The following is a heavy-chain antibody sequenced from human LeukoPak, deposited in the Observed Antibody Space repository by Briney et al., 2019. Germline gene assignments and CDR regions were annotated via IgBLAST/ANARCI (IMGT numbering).Heavy chain of an antibody. CDR2: IIPVFGVT. J-gene: IGHJ6*02. V-gene: IGHV1-69*13. Sequence: SVKVSCKTSGGTFSTYGISWVRHAPGQGLEWLGGIIPVFGVTDYAQKFQGRVTISADESTRTVYMELRSLRYEDTAVYYCARAGYGGNSRGGQNYDMDVWGQGTTVTVSS. CDR1: GGTFSTYG. D-gene: IGHD4-23*01. CDR3: ARAGYGGNSRGGQNYDMDV.